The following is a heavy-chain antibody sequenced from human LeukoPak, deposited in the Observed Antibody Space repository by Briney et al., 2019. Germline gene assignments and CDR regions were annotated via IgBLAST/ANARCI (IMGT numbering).Heavy chain of an antibody. CDR1: GFTFSIYW. CDR3: AELGITMIGGV. V-gene: IGHV3-7*01. CDR2: IKQDGREK. D-gene: IGHD3-10*02. J-gene: IGHJ6*04. Sequence: GGSLRLSCAASGFTFSIYWMSWVRLAPGKGLEWVANIKQDGREKYYVDSVKGRFTISRDNAKNSLYLQMNSLRAEDTAVYYCAELGITMIGGVWGKGTTVTISS.